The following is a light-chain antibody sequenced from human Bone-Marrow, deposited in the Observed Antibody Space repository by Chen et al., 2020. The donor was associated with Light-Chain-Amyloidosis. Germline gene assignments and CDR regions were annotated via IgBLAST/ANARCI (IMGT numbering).Light chain of an antibody. J-gene: IGLJ2*01. Sequence: SYELTPPPTVSVSPGPTARITCSGDALPTNYAYWYQQKPGQAPVLVIHRDTERPSGISERFSGSSSGTTATLTISGVQAEDEADYHCQSADSSGTYEVIFGGGTKLTVL. CDR1: ALPTNY. V-gene: IGLV3-25*03. CDR2: RDT. CDR3: QSADSSGTYEVI.